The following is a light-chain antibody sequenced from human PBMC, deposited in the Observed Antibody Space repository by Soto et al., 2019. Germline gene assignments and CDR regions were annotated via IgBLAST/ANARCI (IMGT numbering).Light chain of an antibody. Sequence: DIQMTQSPSSLSASVGDTISITCRSFQTIAKSLNWYQQKPGRAPELLVYATSSLQSGVPSRFTGGGSGTHFTLTISGLQPEDFATYFCQQSYNTPITFGQGTRLEIK. CDR2: ATS. CDR3: QQSYNTPIT. V-gene: IGKV1-39*01. CDR1: QTIAKS. J-gene: IGKJ5*01.